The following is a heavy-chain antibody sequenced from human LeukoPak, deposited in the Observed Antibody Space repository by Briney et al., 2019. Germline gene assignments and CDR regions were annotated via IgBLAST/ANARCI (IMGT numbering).Heavy chain of an antibody. V-gene: IGHV1-69*05. J-gene: IGHJ3*02. D-gene: IGHD3-3*01. CDR2: IIPIFGTA. Sequence: ASVKVSCKASGGTFSSYAISWVRQAPGQGLEWMGGIIPIFGTANYAQKFQGRVTITTDESTSTAYMELSSLRSEDTAVYYCATYITIFGVVIVSDAFDIWGQGTMVTVSS. CDR1: GGTFSSYA. CDR3: ATYITIFGVVIVSDAFDI.